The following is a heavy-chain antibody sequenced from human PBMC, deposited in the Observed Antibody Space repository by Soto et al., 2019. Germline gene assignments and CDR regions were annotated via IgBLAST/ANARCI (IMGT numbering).Heavy chain of an antibody. V-gene: IGHV3-9*01. D-gene: IGHD3-10*01. CDR2: ISWNSVGI. CDR1: GFTFADYA. J-gene: IGHJ2*01. CDR3: EKDLSGSGTNWYFDL. Sequence: EVQLVESGGGLVQPGRSLRLSCAASGFTFADYAMHWVRQAPGKGLEWVSVISWNSVGIGYADSVKGRFTISRDNSKNSLFLQMDSLRAEDTAFYYCEKDLSGSGTNWYFDLWGRGTLVTVSS.